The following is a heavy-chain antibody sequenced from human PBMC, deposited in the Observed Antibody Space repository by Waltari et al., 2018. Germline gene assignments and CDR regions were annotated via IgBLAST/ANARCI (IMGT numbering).Heavy chain of an antibody. CDR1: GYTLTELS. J-gene: IGHJ4*02. CDR3: ATARPYGSGSYGYFHS. V-gene: IGHV1-24*01. CDR2: FAPEDAET. D-gene: IGHD3-10*01. Sequence: QVQLVQSGAEVKKPGASVKVACKVSGYTLTELSRHWVRQAPGQGLEWMGGFAPEDAETIAAQKFQGRATLTEDSSTDTAYMELSGLTSEDTAVYYCATARPYGSGSYGYFHSWGPGTLVTVSS.